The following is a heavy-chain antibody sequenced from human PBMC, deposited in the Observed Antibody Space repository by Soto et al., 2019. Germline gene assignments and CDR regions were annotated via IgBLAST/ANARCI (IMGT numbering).Heavy chain of an antibody. V-gene: IGHV1-18*01. CDR3: TSGPTGDY. CDR1: GYTFTNYD. D-gene: IGHD1-26*01. CDR2: IKIHNGDT. J-gene: IGHJ4*02. Sequence: QAQLEQSGGEVKKPGASVTVSCKASGYTFTNYDLSWVRQVPGQGLEWMGWIKIHNGDTKYAQNFQGRLTVTADTFTSTAYMELRSLRSDDTAVYYCTSGPTGDYWGQGTLVTVSS.